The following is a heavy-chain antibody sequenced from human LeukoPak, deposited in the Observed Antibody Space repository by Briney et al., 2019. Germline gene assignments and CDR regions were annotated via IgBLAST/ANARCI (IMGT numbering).Heavy chain of an antibody. CDR1: GGSFSGYY. V-gene: IGHV4-34*01. J-gene: IGHJ5*02. CDR2: INHSGST. CDR3: ARDYGDYAVNWFDP. Sequence: PSETLSLTCAVYGGSFSGYYWGWIRQPPGRGLEWNGEINHSGSTNYNPSLKSRVTISVDTSKNQFSLKLSSVTAADTAVYYCARDYGDYAVNWFDPWGQGTLVTVSS. D-gene: IGHD4-17*01.